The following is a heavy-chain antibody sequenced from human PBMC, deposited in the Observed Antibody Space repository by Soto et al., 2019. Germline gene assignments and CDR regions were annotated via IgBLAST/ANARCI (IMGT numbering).Heavy chain of an antibody. CDR1: GYRFTSYW. V-gene: IGHV5-51*01. J-gene: IGHJ3*02. Sequence: GESLKISCKGSGYRFTSYWIGWVRQMPGKGLEWMGIMYPGDYETRYSPSFQGQVTISADKSISTAYLQWSSLKASDTAMYYCAKSHSGYPYDALDIWGQGTMVTVSS. CDR3: AKSHSGYPYDALDI. CDR2: MYPGDYET. D-gene: IGHD5-12*01.